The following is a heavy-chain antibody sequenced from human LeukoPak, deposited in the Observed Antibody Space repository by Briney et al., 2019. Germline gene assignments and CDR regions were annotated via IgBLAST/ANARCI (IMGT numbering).Heavy chain of an antibody. CDR1: GGSVSSGSYY. J-gene: IGHJ4*02. D-gene: IGHD5-12*01. V-gene: IGHV4-61*01. CDR3: ASSGYDLSGFDY. Sequence: SETLSLTCTVSGGSVSSGSYYWSWIRQPPGKGLEWIGYIYYSGSTNYNPSPKSRVTISVDTSKNQFSLKLSSVTAADTAVYYCASSGYDLSGFDYWGQGTLVTVSS. CDR2: IYYSGST.